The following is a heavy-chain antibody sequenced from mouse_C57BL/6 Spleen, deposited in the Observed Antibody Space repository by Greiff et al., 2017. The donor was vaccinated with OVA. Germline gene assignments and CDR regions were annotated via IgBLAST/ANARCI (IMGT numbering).Heavy chain of an antibody. CDR2: IDPRDGST. Sequence: QVQLQQSGPELVKPGASVKLSCTASGYTFTSYDINWVKQRPGQGLEWIGWIDPRDGSTKYNEKFKGKATLTVDTASSTAYMELHSLTSEDSAVYFCARKRNSYYAMDYWGQGTSVTVSS. J-gene: IGHJ4*01. D-gene: IGHD5-1-1*01. CDR3: ARKRNSYYAMDY. CDR1: GYTFTSYD. V-gene: IGHV1-85*01.